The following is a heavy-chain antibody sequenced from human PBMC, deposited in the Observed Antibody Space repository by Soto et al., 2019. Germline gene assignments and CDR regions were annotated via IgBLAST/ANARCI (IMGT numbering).Heavy chain of an antibody. Sequence: SETLSLTCTVSGGSISRYYWSWIRQPPGKGLEWIGNIYYDGTTNYSPSLKSRVTISVDTSNNQFSLRLSSVTAADTAVYYCARDAYSYGFGYYYDYWGQGTLVTVSS. CDR2: IYYDGTT. J-gene: IGHJ4*02. CDR1: GGSISRYY. CDR3: ARDAYSYGFGYYYDY. V-gene: IGHV4-59*01. D-gene: IGHD5-18*01.